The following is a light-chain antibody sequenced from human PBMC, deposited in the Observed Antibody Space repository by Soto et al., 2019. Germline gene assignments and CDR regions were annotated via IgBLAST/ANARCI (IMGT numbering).Light chain of an antibody. Sequence: IVLTQSPGTLSLSPGERATLSCRASQSISSSYLAWYQQKPGQAPRLLIYGASNRATAIPDRFSGSGSGTDFTLTISRLEPEDFAVYYCQQYGSSPWTFGQGTKVDI. V-gene: IGKV3-20*01. CDR3: QQYGSSPWT. CDR2: GAS. CDR1: QSISSSY. J-gene: IGKJ1*01.